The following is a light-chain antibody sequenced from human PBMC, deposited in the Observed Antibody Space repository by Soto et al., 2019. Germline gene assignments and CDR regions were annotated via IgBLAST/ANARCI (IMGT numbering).Light chain of an antibody. J-gene: IGLJ1*01. Sequence: QSALTQPASVSGYPGQTITISCTGRSNDVGGYNYVSWYQQHPGKAPKFMIYEVSRRPSGVSNRFSGSKSGNTASLTVSGLQAEDEADYYCSSYTTGNTYVFGTGTKV. V-gene: IGLV2-14*01. CDR1: SNDVGGYNY. CDR3: SSYTTGNTYV. CDR2: EVS.